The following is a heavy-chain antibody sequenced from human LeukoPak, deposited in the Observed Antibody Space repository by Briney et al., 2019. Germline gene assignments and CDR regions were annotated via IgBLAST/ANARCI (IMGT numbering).Heavy chain of an antibody. V-gene: IGHV1-69*06. J-gene: IGHJ4*02. CDR3: ARLSCSGGTCYSSRGNFDY. D-gene: IGHD2-15*01. CDR2: IIPIFGTA. CDR1: GGSFTNYT. Sequence: SVKVSCKASGGSFTNYTISWLRQTPGQGLEWMGGIIPIFGTANYAQNFQGRVTITADKFTSTAYMELSSLRSEDTAVYYCARLSCSGGTCYSSRGNFDYWGQGTLVTVSS.